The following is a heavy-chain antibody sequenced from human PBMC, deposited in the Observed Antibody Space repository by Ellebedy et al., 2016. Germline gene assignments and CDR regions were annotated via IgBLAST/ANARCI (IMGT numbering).Heavy chain of an antibody. J-gene: IGHJ4*02. Sequence: GGSLRLXCAASGFTFSSYWMSWVRQAPGKGLEWVSTISAGSDTTRFADSVKGRFTVSRNNSRNTVYLQMNDLRVEDTALYYCRHGHYADYWGQGTLVTVSS. CDR2: ISAGSDTT. CDR1: GFTFSSYW. V-gene: IGHV3-23*01. D-gene: IGHD3/OR15-3a*01. CDR3: RHGHYADY.